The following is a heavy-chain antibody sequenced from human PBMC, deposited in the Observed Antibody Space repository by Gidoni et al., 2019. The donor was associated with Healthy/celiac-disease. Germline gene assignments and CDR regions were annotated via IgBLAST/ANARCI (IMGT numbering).Heavy chain of an antibody. CDR1: GYY. CDR2: INPSGSI. J-gene: IGHJ4*02. CDR3: ARGKRLRYFDWLGGGFDY. Sequence: QVQLQQRGAGLLKPPETLSFTGYYWSWLRQPPGKGLEWIGEINPSGSINYNPSLKRRVTISVDTSKNQFSLKLSSVTAADTAVYYCARGKRLRYFDWLGGGFDYWGQGTLVTVSS. V-gene: IGHV4-34*01. D-gene: IGHD3-9*01.